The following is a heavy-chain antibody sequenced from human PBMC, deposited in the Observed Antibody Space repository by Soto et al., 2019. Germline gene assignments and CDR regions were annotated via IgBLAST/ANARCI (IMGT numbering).Heavy chain of an antibody. CDR3: ARDVGYCSGGSCYSNWFDP. D-gene: IGHD2-15*01. CDR2: ISYDGSNK. Sequence: QVQLVESGGGVVQPGRSLRLSCAASGFTFSSYAMHCVRQAPGKGLEWWAVISYDGSNKYYADSVKGRFTISRDNSKNTLYLQVNSLRAEDTAVYYCARDVGYCSGGSCYSNWFDPWGQGTLVTVSS. J-gene: IGHJ5*02. V-gene: IGHV3-30-3*01. CDR1: GFTFSSYA.